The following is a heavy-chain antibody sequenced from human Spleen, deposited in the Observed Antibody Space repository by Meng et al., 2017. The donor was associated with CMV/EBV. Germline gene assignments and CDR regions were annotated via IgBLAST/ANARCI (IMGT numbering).Heavy chain of an antibody. CDR3: AKVSLSGSYSSYYYGMDV. Sequence: GESLKISCAASGITFSSYAMSWVRQAPGKGLEWVSSICAGGDNTYYADSVKGRFTISRDNSKNTLYLQMNGLRAEDTAVYYCAKVSLSGSYSSYYYGMDVWGQGTTVTVSS. CDR2: ICAGGDNT. D-gene: IGHD1-26*01. J-gene: IGHJ6*02. CDR1: GITFSSYA. V-gene: IGHV3-23*01.